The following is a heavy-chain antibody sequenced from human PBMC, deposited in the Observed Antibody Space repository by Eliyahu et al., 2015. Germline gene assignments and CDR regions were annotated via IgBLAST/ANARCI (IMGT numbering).Heavy chain of an antibody. D-gene: IGHD4-23*01. Sequence: QVQLQQWGAGLLXPSETLSLTXXVXGGSFSGYYWSWIRQPPGKGLEWIGEINHSGSTNYNPSLKSRVTISVDTSKNQFSLKLSSVTAADTAVYYCARGQDGNGWFDPWGQGTLVTVSS. J-gene: IGHJ5*02. CDR3: ARGQDGNGWFDP. CDR1: GGSFSGYY. CDR2: INHSGST. V-gene: IGHV4-34*01.